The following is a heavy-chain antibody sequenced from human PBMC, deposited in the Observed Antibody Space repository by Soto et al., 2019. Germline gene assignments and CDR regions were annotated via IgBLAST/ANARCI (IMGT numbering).Heavy chain of an antibody. V-gene: IGHV3-48*02. CDR3: ARDIWEYGSNGFDP. D-gene: IGHD3-10*01. CDR1: GFSFSNHH. J-gene: IGHJ5*02. CDR2: IRISSDYK. Sequence: QLVELGGGLVQPGGSLRLSCVASGFSFSNHHMNWIRQAPGKGLEWVSYIRISSDYKHYADSVRGRFTVSRDNARNSLYLQMNSLRDEDTAVYYCARDIWEYGSNGFDPWGQGTLVTVSS.